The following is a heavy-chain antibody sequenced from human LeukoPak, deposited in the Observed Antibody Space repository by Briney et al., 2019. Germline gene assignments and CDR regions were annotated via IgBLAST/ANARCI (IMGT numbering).Heavy chain of an antibody. V-gene: IGHV4-59*01. D-gene: IGHD3-9*01. J-gene: IGHJ5*02. CDR3: ARKVYYDILTGYYWFDP. Sequence: PSETLSLTCTVSGGSISSYYWSWIRQPPGKGLEWIGYIYYSGSTNYNPSLKSRVTISVDTSKNQFSLKLSSVTAADTAVYYCARKVYYDILTGYYWFDPWGQGTLVTVSS. CDR1: GGSISSYY. CDR2: IYYSGST.